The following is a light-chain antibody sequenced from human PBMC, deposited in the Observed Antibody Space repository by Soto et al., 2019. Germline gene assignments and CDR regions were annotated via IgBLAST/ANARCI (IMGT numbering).Light chain of an antibody. J-gene: IGKJ1*01. CDR1: QNINNY. CDR3: QQYYSYPRT. CDR2: DAS. V-gene: IGKV1-16*01. Sequence: DIQMTQSPSSLSASVGDRVTITCQASQNINNYLNWYQQKPGRAPKVLIYDASSLESGVPLRFSGSGSGTEFTLTITSLQPDDFATYYCQQYYSYPRTFGQGTKVDIK.